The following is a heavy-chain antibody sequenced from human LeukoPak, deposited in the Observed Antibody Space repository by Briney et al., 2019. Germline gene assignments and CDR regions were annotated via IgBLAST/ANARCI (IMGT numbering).Heavy chain of an antibody. D-gene: IGHD4-17*01. V-gene: IGHV3-23*01. CDR1: GFTFSAFA. CDR2: ISRSDGTA. J-gene: IGHJ4*02. Sequence: GGSLRLSCAASGFTFSAFAMNWVRQAPGKGLEWVSFISRSDGTAYYADSVKGRFTISRDNSKNTLYLQMNSLRAEDTAQYFCARDDSGDWPPLFDYWGQGTLVTVSS. CDR3: ARDDSGDWPPLFDY.